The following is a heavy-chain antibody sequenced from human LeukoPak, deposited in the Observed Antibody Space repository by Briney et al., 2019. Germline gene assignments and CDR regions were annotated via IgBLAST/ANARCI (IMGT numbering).Heavy chain of an antibody. D-gene: IGHD2-2*01. CDR2: INPNSGGT. V-gene: IGHV1-2*02. CDR1: GYTFTGYY. J-gene: IGHJ4*02. CDR3: ARDRGYCSSTSCSTYFDY. Sequence: GESLKISCKGSGYTFTGYYMHWVRQAPGQGLEWMGWINPNSGGTNYAQKFQGRVTMTRDTSISTAYTELSRLRSDDTAVYYCARDRGYCSSTSCSTYFDYWGQGTLVTVSS.